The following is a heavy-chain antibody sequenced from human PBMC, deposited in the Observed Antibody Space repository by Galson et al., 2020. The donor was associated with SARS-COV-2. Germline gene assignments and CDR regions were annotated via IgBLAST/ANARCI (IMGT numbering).Heavy chain of an antibody. J-gene: IGHJ5*02. CDR3: ASDIGFGELLIWFVP. Sequence: ASVKVSCKASGYTFTGYYMHWVRQAPGQGLEWMGRINPNSGGTNYAQKFQGRVTMTRDTSISTAYMELSRLRSDDTAVYYCASDIGFGELLIWFVPWGHGTLVTFSS. D-gene: IGHD3-10*01. CDR1: GYTFTGYY. CDR2: INPNSGGT. V-gene: IGHV1-2*06.